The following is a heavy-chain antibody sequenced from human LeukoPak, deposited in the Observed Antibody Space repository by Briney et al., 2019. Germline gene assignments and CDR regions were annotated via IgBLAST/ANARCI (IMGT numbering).Heavy chain of an antibody. J-gene: IGHJ6*03. V-gene: IGHV4-59*08. CDR1: GGSISGFY. CDR3: ARLSRIAAAGSYSYHSMDV. D-gene: IGHD6-13*01. CDR2: FYYSGST. Sequence: SETLSLTCAVSGGSISGFYWSWIRQPPGKGLEGIGFFYYSGSTNYNPSLKSRLSISVDTSKNQFPLKLSSVTAADTAVYYCARLSRIAAAGSYSYHSMDVWGQGTTVTVSS.